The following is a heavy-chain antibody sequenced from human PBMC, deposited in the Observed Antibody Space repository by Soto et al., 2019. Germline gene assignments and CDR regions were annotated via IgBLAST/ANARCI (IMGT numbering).Heavy chain of an antibody. CDR3: GICGDPPYYYGMDV. V-gene: IGHV4-59*01. Sequence: TSETLSLTCTVSGGSISSYYWSWIRQPPGKGLEWIGYIYYSGSTNYNPSLKSRVTISVDTSKNQFSLKLSSVTAADTAVYYCGICGDPPYYYGMDVWGQGTTVTVSS. CDR2: IYYSGST. CDR1: GGSISSYY. D-gene: IGHD4-17*01. J-gene: IGHJ6*02.